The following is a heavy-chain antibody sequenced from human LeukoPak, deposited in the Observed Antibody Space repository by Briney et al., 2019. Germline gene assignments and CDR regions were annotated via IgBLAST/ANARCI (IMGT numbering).Heavy chain of an antibody. J-gene: IGHJ4*02. CDR2: ISDSGGRT. CDR3: AKRGVVIRVILVGFHKEAYYFDS. CDR1: GITLSNYG. V-gene: IGHV3-23*01. Sequence: GGSLRLSCAVSGITLSNYGMTWVRQAPGKGLEWVAGISDSGGRTNYADSVKGRFTISRDNPKNTLYLQMNSLRAGDTAVYFCAKRGVVIRVILVGFHKEAYYFDSWGQGALVTVSS. D-gene: IGHD3-22*01.